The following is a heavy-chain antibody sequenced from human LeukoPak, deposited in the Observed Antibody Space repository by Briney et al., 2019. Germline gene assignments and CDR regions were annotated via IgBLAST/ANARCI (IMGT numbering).Heavy chain of an antibody. Sequence: GGSLRLSCAASGFTFSNAWMSWVRQAPGKGLEWVSVIYSGGSTYYADSVKGRFTISRDNSKNTLYLQMNSLRAEDTAVYYCARHVWGFPNWFDPWGQGTLVTVSS. CDR3: ARHVWGFPNWFDP. J-gene: IGHJ5*02. V-gene: IGHV3-66*04. CDR2: IYSGGST. D-gene: IGHD7-27*01. CDR1: GFTFSNAW.